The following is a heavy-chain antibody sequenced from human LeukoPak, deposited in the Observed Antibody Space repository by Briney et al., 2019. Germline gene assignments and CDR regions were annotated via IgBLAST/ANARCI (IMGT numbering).Heavy chain of an antibody. D-gene: IGHD2-15*01. CDR2: IYTSGST. Sequence: SETLSLTCTVSGGSISSYYWSWIRQPAGKGLEWIGRIYTSGSTNYNPSLKSRVTMSVDTSKNQFSLKLSSVTAADTAVYYCATMGSGGSWKYYYYYMDVWGKGTTVTVSS. CDR3: ATMGSGGSWKYYYYYMDV. J-gene: IGHJ6*03. CDR1: GGSISSYY. V-gene: IGHV4-4*07.